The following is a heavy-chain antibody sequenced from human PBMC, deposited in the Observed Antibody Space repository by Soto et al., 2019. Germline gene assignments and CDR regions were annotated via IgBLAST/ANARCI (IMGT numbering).Heavy chain of an antibody. J-gene: IGHJ6*03. D-gene: IGHD3-10*01. CDR1: GFTVSSNY. Sequence: GGSLRLSCAASGFTVSSNYMSWVRQAPGKGLEWVSVIYSGGSTYYADSVKGRFTISRDNSKNTLYLQMNSLRAEDTAVYYCARSPYYYGSGSNKDYYYYMDVWGKGTTVTVSS. V-gene: IGHV3-66*01. CDR3: ARSPYYYGSGSNKDYYYYMDV. CDR2: IYSGGST.